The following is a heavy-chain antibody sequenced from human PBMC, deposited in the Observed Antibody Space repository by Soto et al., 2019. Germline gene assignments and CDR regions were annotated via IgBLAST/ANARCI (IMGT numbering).Heavy chain of an antibody. CDR1: GYTFTSYA. J-gene: IGHJ4*02. CDR2: INAGNGNT. Sequence: QVHLVQSGADVKKPGASVKVSCKASGYTFTSYAIHWVRQAPGQRLEWMGWINAGNGNTKYSQKFQGRVTITRDTSANTAYMAMSSLRSEDTAVFYCARDVSSHSSGWYYSDYWGQGTLVTVSS. D-gene: IGHD6-19*01. V-gene: IGHV1-3*01. CDR3: ARDVSSHSSGWYYSDY.